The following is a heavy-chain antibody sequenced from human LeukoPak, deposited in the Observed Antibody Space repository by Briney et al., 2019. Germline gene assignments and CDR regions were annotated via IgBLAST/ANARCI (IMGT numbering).Heavy chain of an antibody. J-gene: IGHJ4*02. CDR3: ARAIGYDRLTAFDS. CDR2: ISPFNDHT. CDR1: GYKLNSYG. Sequence: ASVKVSCKASGYKLNSYGISWVRQAPGQGLQWMGWISPFNDHTNYAQNFQGRVTMTTDTSTSTAYMELKSLTSHDTAIYYCARAIGYDRLTAFDSWGQGTLVTVSS. D-gene: IGHD3-9*01. V-gene: IGHV1-18*01.